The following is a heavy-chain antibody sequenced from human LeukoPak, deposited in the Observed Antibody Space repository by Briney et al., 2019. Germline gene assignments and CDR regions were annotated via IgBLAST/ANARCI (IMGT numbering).Heavy chain of an antibody. Sequence: GASVKVSCKASGYTFTSYGINWVRQATGQGLEWMGWMNPNSGHTGYAQRFQGRVTMTRNTSISTAYMELSSLRSEDTAVYYCARGTHSGDLSVDPWGQGTLVTVSS. CDR2: MNPNSGHT. D-gene: IGHD2-15*01. V-gene: IGHV1-8*01. CDR1: GYTFTSYG. J-gene: IGHJ5*02. CDR3: ARGTHSGDLSVDP.